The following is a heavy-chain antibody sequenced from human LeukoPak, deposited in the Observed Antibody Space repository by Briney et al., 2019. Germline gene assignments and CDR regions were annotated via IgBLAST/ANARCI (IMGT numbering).Heavy chain of an antibody. CDR1: GYSFTTYW. CDR3: ARQLLSDQGVDY. J-gene: IGHJ4*02. CDR2: IYPGDSDT. Sequence: GESLKISCEASGYSFTTYWIAWVRQMPEKGLEWMGIIYPGDSDTRYSPSFQGQVTISADKSISTAYLQWSSLKASDTAMYYCARQLLSDQGVDYWGQGTLVTVSS. D-gene: IGHD3-10*01. V-gene: IGHV5-51*01.